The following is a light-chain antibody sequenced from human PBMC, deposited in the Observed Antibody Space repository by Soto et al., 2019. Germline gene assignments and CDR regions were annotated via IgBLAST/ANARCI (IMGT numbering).Light chain of an antibody. CDR2: GAS. J-gene: IGKJ1*01. Sequence: IVMTHSPATLSVSPGGRATLSCRASQSISDTLAWYQQKPGQAPRLLIHGASTRAPGFPARFSGSGSGTDFTLTISSLQSEDFAVYYCQQYDNWPWTFGQGTKVDIK. V-gene: IGKV3-15*01. CDR3: QQYDNWPWT. CDR1: QSISDT.